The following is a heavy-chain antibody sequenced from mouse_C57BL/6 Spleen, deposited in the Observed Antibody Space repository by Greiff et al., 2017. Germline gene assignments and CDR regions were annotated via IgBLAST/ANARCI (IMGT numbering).Heavy chain of an antibody. CDR2: ISCGSSTI. CDR1: GFTFSDYG. J-gene: IGHJ3*01. CDR3: ARNGLRQAWFAY. D-gene: IGHD2-2*01. Sequence: DVMLVESGGGLVKPGGSLKLSCAASGFTFSDYGMHWVRQAPEKGLEWVAYISCGSSTIYYAYTVKGRFTISRDNAKNTLFLQMTSLSSENTAMYCCARNGLRQAWFAYWGQGTLVTVSA. V-gene: IGHV5-17*01.